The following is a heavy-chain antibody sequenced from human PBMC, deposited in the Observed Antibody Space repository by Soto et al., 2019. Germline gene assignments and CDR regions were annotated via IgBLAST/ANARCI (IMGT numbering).Heavy chain of an antibody. CDR3: AHTWGLPFDY. J-gene: IGHJ4*02. V-gene: IGHV2-5*01. CDR1: GFSLRTTGVG. CDR2: IYWNDDK. D-gene: IGHD3-16*01. Sequence: QITLKESGPTLVEPTQTLTLTCTYSGFSLRTTGVGVGWIRQPPGKALEWLGIIYWNDDKRYSPSLKNGFTLTSDISKRQVVLTMTNMDPVDTATYYCAHTWGLPFDYWGQGTRVIVSS.